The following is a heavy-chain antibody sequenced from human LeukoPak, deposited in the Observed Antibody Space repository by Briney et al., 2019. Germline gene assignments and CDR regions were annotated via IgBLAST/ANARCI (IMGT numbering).Heavy chain of an antibody. CDR3: AWGRQLNFFDL. V-gene: IGHV3-21*01. D-gene: IGHD2-2*01. CDR1: GFTFSSYN. Sequence: GGSLRLSCAASGFTFSSYNMNWVRQAPGKGLEWVSSITSSSTYICYADSVRGRFTISRDNAKNSLYLQMNSLRAEDTAVYYCAWGRQLNFFDLWGQGTLVTVSS. CDR2: ITSSSTYI. J-gene: IGHJ4*02.